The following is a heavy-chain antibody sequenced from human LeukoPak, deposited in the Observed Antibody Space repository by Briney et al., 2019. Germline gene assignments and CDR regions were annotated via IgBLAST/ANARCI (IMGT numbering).Heavy chain of an antibody. CDR1: GFTFSSYW. V-gene: IGHV3-23*01. CDR2: ISGSGGST. CDR3: AKKKFVVVPEYYFDY. Sequence: GGSLRLSCAASGFTFSSYWMSWVRQAPGKGLEWVSAISGSGGSTYYADSVKGRFTISRDNSKNTLYLQMNSLRAEDTAVYYCAKKKFVVVPEYYFDYWGQGTLVTVSS. J-gene: IGHJ4*02. D-gene: IGHD2-2*01.